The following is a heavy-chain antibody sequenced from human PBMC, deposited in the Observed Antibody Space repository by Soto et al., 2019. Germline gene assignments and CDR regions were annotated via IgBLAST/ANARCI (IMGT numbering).Heavy chain of an antibody. Sequence: SETLSLTCTVSGGSISSSSYYWGWIRQPPGKGLEWIGSIYYSGSTYYNPSLKSRVTISVDTSKNQFSLKLSSVTAADTAVYYCARLRGRFLEWLLSYYFDYWGQGTLVTVPQ. CDR1: GGSISSSSYY. V-gene: IGHV4-39*01. CDR2: IYYSGST. J-gene: IGHJ4*02. D-gene: IGHD3-3*01. CDR3: ARLRGRFLEWLLSYYFDY.